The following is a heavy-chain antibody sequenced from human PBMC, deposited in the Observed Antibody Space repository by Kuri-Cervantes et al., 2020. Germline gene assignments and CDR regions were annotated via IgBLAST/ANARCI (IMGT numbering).Heavy chain of an antibody. CDR3: ARDLAVTGAPNWFDP. Sequence: GESLKISCVASGFTFSDYGMHWVRQAPEKGLEWVSVISGSAGSTYYADSVKGRFTISRDNAKNSLYLQMNSLRAEDTAVYYCARDLAVTGAPNWFDPWGQGTLVTVSS. V-gene: IGHV3-23*01. D-gene: IGHD6-19*01. CDR1: GFTFSDYG. J-gene: IGHJ5*02. CDR2: ISGSAGST.